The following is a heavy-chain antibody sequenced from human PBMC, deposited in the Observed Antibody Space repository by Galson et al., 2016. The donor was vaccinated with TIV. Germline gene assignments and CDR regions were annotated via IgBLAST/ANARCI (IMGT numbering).Heavy chain of an antibody. CDR1: AFSVNGNY. Sequence: SLRLSCAASAFSVNGNYMSWVRQAPGKGLEWVSIISSGGSTNYADSVKGRFTIGKGDSKNILYLQMNNLRVEDTAVYFCARDRRHCGNECFLYYYYGMDVWGQGTTVTVSS. J-gene: IGHJ6*02. CDR3: ARDRRHCGNECFLYYYYGMDV. D-gene: IGHD2-21*01. CDR2: ISSGGST. V-gene: IGHV3-66*02.